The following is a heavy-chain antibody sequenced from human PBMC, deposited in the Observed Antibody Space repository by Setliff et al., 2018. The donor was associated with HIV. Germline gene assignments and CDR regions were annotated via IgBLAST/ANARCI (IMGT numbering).Heavy chain of an antibody. CDR1: GFPFSNYA. CDR3: ARVTGYSYGSLYYFDY. D-gene: IGHD5-18*01. J-gene: IGHJ4*02. CDR2: ISYGSNK. Sequence: GGSLRLSCAASGFPFSNYAMHWVRQAPGKGLEWVAVISYGSNKYYGDSVRGRFTISRDNSKNTVYLQMDSLRAEDTAVYYCARVTGYSYGSLYYFDYWGQGTLV. V-gene: IGHV3-30*04.